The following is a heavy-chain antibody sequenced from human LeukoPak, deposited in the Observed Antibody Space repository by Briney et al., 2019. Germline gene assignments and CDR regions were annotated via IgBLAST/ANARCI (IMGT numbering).Heavy chain of an antibody. J-gene: IGHJ4*02. CDR3: ATLGEDNTDTPFDY. Sequence: ASVKVSCKASGYTFTGHYMHWVRQAPGQELEWMGRINPTTGGTDFAQKFQGKVSMTRDTSISTAYMELSRLGSDDTAVYYCATLGEDNTDTPFDYWGQGTLVTVSS. CDR2: INPTTGGT. V-gene: IGHV1-2*06. D-gene: IGHD3-16*01. CDR1: GYTFTGHY.